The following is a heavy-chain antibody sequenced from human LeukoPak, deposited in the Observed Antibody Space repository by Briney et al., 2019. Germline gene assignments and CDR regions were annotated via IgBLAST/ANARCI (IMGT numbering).Heavy chain of an antibody. CDR3: ARDTPYYYDSSGYFQH. D-gene: IGHD3-22*01. V-gene: IGHV1-2*02. Sequence: ASVKVSCKASGYTFTGYYMHWVRQAPGQGLEWMGWINPNSGGTNYAQKVQGRVTMTRDTSISTAYMELSRLRSDDTAVYYCARDTPYYYDSSGYFQHWGQGTLVTVSS. CDR2: INPNSGGT. CDR1: GYTFTGYY. J-gene: IGHJ1*01.